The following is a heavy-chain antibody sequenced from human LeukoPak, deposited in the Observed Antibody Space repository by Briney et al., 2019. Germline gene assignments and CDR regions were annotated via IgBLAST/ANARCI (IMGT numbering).Heavy chain of an antibody. CDR2: IYYSGST. CDR1: GGSISSSSYY. V-gene: IGHV4-39*01. D-gene: IGHD6-19*01. J-gene: IGHJ3*02. Sequence: PSETLSLTCTVSGGSISSSSYYWGWIRQPPGKGLEWIGSIYYSGSTYYNPSLKSRVTISVDTSKNQFSLKLSSVTAADTAVYYCARSGWRDAFDIRGQGTMVTVSS. CDR3: ARSGWRDAFDI.